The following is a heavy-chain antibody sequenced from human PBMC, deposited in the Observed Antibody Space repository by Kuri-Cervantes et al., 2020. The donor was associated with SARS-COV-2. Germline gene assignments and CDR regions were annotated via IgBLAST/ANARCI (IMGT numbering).Heavy chain of an antibody. D-gene: IGHD2-2*01. CDR2: IFSNDEK. V-gene: IGHV2-26*01. J-gene: IGHJ6*03. Sequence: SGPTLVKPTETLTLTCTVSGFSLSNARMGVSWIRQPPGKALEWLAHIFSNDEKSYSTSLKSRLTISKDTSKSQVVLTMTNMDPVDTATYYCARILSCSSTSCYPYYYYYYYMDVWGKGTTVTVSS. CDR1: GFSLSNARMG. CDR3: ARILSCSSTSCYPYYYYYYYMDV.